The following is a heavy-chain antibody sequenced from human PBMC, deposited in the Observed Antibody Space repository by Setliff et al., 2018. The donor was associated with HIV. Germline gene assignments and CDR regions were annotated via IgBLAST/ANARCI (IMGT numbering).Heavy chain of an antibody. J-gene: IGHJ3*02. V-gene: IGHV1-18*01. Sequence: ASVKVSCKASGYSFARYGLSWVRQAPGQGLEWMGWISGFNGNTKYAQSFQDRVAMTTETATSTAYMEMRSLRSDDTAVYFCARVPYRSAWFSGVHDAFDIWGQGTMVTVSS. CDR3: ARVPYRSAWFSGVHDAFDI. CDR1: GYSFARYG. D-gene: IGHD6-19*01. CDR2: ISGFNGNT.